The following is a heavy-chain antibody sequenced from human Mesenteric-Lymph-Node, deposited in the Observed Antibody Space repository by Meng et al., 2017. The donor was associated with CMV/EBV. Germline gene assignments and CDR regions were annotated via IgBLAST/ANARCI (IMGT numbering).Heavy chain of an antibody. Sequence: GESLKISCAASGFTFSSYAMSWVRQAPGKGLEWVSVIYSGGSTYYADSVKGRFTISRDNSKNTLYLQMNSLRAEDTAVYYCAATYSSSTLIDYWGQGTLVTVSS. V-gene: IGHV3-53*01. CDR2: IYSGGST. CDR3: AATYSSSTLIDY. J-gene: IGHJ4*02. D-gene: IGHD6-6*01. CDR1: GFTFSSYA.